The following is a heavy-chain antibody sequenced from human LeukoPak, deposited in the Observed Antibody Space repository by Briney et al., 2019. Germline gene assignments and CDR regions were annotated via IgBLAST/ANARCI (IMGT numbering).Heavy chain of an antibody. CDR3: ARGAERDGYNFFDY. V-gene: IGHV4-59*01. Sequence: SETLSLTCTVSGGSISSYYWSWIRQPPGKGLEWIGYIYYSGSTNYNPSLKSRVTISVDTSKNQFSLKLSFVTAADTAVYYCARGAERDGYNFFDYWGQGTLVTVSS. D-gene: IGHD5-24*01. J-gene: IGHJ4*02. CDR1: GGSISSYY. CDR2: IYYSGST.